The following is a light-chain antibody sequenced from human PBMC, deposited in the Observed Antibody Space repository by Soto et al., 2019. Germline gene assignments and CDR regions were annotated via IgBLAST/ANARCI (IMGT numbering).Light chain of an antibody. CDR3: AAWDDSLNGLV. Sequence: QSALTQPPSVSGTPGQRVSTSCSGSRSNIGINAVDWYHQLPGTAPKVLIYANNQRPSGVPDRFSGSKSGTSASLAINGLQSDDEAHYYCAAWDDSLNGLVFGGGTKVTVL. V-gene: IGLV1-44*01. J-gene: IGLJ2*01. CDR2: ANN. CDR1: RSNIGINA.